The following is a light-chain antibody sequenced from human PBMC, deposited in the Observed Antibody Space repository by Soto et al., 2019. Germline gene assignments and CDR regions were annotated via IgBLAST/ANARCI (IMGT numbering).Light chain of an antibody. CDR1: QSVLYSSNNKNY. CDR2: WAS. V-gene: IGKV4-1*01. Sequence: DIVMTQSPDSLAVSLGERATINCKPSQSVLYSSNNKNYLAWYQQKPGQPPKLLIYWASTREPGVPDRFSGSGSGTDFTLTISSLQAEDVAVYYCQQYYSTPRTFGGGTKVDIK. J-gene: IGKJ4*01. CDR3: QQYYSTPRT.